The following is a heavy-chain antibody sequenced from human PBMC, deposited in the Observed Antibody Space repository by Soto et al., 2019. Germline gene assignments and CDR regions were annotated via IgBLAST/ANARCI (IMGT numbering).Heavy chain of an antibody. Sequence: SETLSLTCSVSGGSISSNSYSWGWIRQPPGKGLEWIGTLYSSRDTYYNPSLKSRVTISADTSQIQFSLDLTFVTATDTAVYFCARHPGYCSGGSCNGQYTLDVWGQGTTVT. CDR2: LYSSRDT. CDR1: GGSISSNSYS. CDR3: ARHPGYCSGGSCNGQYTLDV. J-gene: IGHJ6*02. V-gene: IGHV4-39*01. D-gene: IGHD2-15*01.